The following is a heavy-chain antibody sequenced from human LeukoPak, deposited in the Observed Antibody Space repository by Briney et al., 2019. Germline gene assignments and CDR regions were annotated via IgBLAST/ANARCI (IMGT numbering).Heavy chain of an antibody. Sequence: GGSLRLSCAASGFTFSSNGMHWVRQVPGKGLEWVAFIRYDGSNKYYADSVKGRFTISRDNSKNTLYLQMNSLRAEDTAVYYCARAPMITFGGVIVPKYYFDYWGQGTLVTVSS. CDR3: ARAPMITFGGVIVPKYYFDY. D-gene: IGHD3-16*02. J-gene: IGHJ4*02. CDR1: GFTFSSNG. CDR2: IRYDGSNK. V-gene: IGHV3-30*02.